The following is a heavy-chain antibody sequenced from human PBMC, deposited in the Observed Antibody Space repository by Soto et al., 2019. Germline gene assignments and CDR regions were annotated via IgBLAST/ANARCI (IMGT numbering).Heavy chain of an antibody. J-gene: IGHJ4*02. CDR3: ARGLYYYDSSGYWGY. CDR1: GFTVSSNY. CDR2: IYSSGNT. D-gene: IGHD3-22*01. V-gene: IGHV3-66*01. Sequence: PGGSLRLSCAVSGFTVSSNYMNWVRQAPGKGLEWVSFIYSSGNTYYADSVKGRFTISRDNAKNTLYLQMNSLRDEDTAVYYCARGLYYYDSSGYWGYWGQGTLVTVSS.